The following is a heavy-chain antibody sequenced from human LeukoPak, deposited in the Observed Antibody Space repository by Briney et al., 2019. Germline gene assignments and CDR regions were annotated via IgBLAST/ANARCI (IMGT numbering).Heavy chain of an antibody. J-gene: IGHJ4*02. Sequence: GGSLRLSCAASGFTFSSYEMNWGSQAPGKGLEWVSYISTSGNTRYYADSVKGRFTISRDNAKNSLYLQMNSLRVEDTAVYYCARELSGTTSYYFDYWGQGTLVTVSS. CDR3: ARELSGTTSYYFDY. D-gene: IGHD1-7*01. CDR2: ISTSGNTR. V-gene: IGHV3-48*03. CDR1: GFTFSSYE.